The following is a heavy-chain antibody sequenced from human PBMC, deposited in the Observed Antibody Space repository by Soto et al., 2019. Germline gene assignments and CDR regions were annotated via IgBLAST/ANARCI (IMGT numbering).Heavy chain of an antibody. CDR2: VFYSGTT. J-gene: IGHJ5*02. CDR1: GGSINYYY. D-gene: IGHD6-19*01. CDR3: ARGVDGQWADP. V-gene: IGHV4-59*01. Sequence: SETLSLTCTVSGGSINYYYWTWIRQPPGKGLEWLGYVFYSGTTHYNPSLKSRVTISLDTSKSQFSLKLSSVTAADTAVYYCARGVDGQWADPWGQGTLVTVS.